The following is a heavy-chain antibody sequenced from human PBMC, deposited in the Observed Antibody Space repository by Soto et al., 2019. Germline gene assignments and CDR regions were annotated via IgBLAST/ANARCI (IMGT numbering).Heavy chain of an antibody. CDR1: GYTFSRHG. D-gene: IGHD4-17*01. CDR2: GGNT. CDR3: ARGADDFSTDYDYEY. J-gene: IGHJ4*02. V-gene: IGHV1-18*04. Sequence: QVQLVQSGAEVKKPGASVTVSCQASGYTFSRHGISWVRQAPGQGLEWMAWGGNTNYAQKFQGRLTLTTNPSTRTDYMELRSLRSDDTAVYYCARGADDFSTDYDYEYWGQGTLVTVSS.